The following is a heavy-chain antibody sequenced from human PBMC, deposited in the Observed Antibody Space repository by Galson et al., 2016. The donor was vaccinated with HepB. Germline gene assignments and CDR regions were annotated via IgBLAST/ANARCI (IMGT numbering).Heavy chain of an antibody. D-gene: IGHD1-1*01. CDR1: GVSISTDNW. CDR2: IYHSGAT. Sequence: CAVSGVSISTDNWWSWVRQPPGKGLEWIGEIYHSGATNCNPSLMSRVTISVDKSKNQFSLNLNSVTAADTAVYYCARGQLIHGFDPWGQGTLVTVSS. J-gene: IGHJ5*02. CDR3: ARGQLIHGFDP. V-gene: IGHV4-4*02.